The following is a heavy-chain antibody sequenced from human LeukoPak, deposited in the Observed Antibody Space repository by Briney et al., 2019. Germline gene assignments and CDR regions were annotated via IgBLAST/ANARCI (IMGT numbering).Heavy chain of an antibody. Sequence: SQTLSLTCTVSGGSFTSAAYYWTWIRQHPGKGLEWIAYLYYTGDTSYNPSLKSRVTISVDTSKNQFSLTMSSVTAADTAVYYRARVMVVSANGEEVLAPPDAFDVWGQGTVVTVSA. CDR2: LYYTGDT. CDR3: ARVMVVSANGEEVLAPPDAFDV. V-gene: IGHV4-31*02. D-gene: IGHD2-8*01. J-gene: IGHJ3*01. CDR1: GGSFTSAAYY.